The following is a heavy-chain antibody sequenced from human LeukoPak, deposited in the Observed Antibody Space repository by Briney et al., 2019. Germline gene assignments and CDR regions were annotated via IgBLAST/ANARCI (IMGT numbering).Heavy chain of an antibody. D-gene: IGHD3-22*01. CDR2: INPNSGGT. CDR3: ARASDSSGYSFIDY. J-gene: IGHJ4*02. V-gene: IGHV1-2*02. Sequence: ASVTVSCKASGYTFTGYYMHWVRQAPGQGLEWMGWINPNSGGTNYAQKFQGRVTMTRDTSISTAYMELSRLRSDDTAVYYCARASDSSGYSFIDYWGQGTLVTVSS. CDR1: GYTFTGYY.